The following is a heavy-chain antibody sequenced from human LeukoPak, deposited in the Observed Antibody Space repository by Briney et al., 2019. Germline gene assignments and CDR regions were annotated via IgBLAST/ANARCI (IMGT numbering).Heavy chain of an antibody. J-gene: IGHJ4*02. CDR3: ARDFTPEWFDIH. Sequence: PGGSLRLSCVASGLSFSSYSTHWVRQAPGKGLEWVGVISYDGSDEYYTDSVKGRFTISRDNSKNTVYLQMNSLRADDTAVYYCARDFTPEWFDIHWGQGTLVTVS. CDR1: GLSFSSYS. V-gene: IGHV3-30*04. CDR2: ISYDGSDE. D-gene: IGHD3-3*01.